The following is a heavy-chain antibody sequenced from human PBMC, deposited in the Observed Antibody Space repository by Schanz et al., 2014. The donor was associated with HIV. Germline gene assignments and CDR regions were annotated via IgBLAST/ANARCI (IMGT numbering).Heavy chain of an antibody. J-gene: IGHJ5*02. V-gene: IGHV3-74*01. CDR2: MDLDGSNT. CDR1: GFTFSNYW. Sequence: EVQLVESGGAFVQPGGSLRLSCAASGFTFSNYWMHWVRQAPGKGLVWVSRMDLDGSNTIYADSVKGRFTISRDNAKNTLYLQMDSLSADEPAGYSCASDLCGKNDAWGQGTLVTVSS. D-gene: IGHD2-15*01. CDR3: ASDLCGKNDA.